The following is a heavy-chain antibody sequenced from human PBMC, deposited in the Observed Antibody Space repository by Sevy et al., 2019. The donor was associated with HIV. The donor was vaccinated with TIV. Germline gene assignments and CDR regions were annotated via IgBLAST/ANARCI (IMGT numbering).Heavy chain of an antibody. D-gene: IGHD3-10*01. CDR1: GFTFSSDA. V-gene: IGHV3-30*04. CDR3: AIDESYGSNFDY. Sequence: GGSLRLSCAASGFTFSSDAMHWVRQAPGKGLEWVAVISYDGSNKYYADSVKGRFTISRDNSKNTLYLQMNSLRAEDTAVYYCAIDESYGSNFDYWGQGTLVTVSS. CDR2: ISYDGSNK. J-gene: IGHJ4*02.